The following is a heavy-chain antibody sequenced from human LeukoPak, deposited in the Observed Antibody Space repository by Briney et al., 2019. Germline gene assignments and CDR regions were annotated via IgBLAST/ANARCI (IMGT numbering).Heavy chain of an antibody. CDR2: ISSSSSPI. Sequence: GGSLRLSCAASGFTFSSYSMDWVRQAPGKGLEWVSYISSSSSPIYYADSVKGRFAISRDNAKNSLYLQMNSLRAEDTAVYYCARDHHRRLYDSQARDTFDIWGQGAMVTVSS. V-gene: IGHV3-48*01. J-gene: IGHJ3*02. CDR3: ARDHHRRLYDSQARDTFDI. D-gene: IGHD3-22*01. CDR1: GFTFSSYS.